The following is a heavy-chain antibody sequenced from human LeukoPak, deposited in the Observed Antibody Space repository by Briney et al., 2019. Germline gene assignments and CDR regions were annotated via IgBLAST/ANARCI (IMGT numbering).Heavy chain of an antibody. CDR3: ARDLPYSSSWYYFDY. Sequence: GGSLRLSCAPSGFTFDDYGMGWVRHAPGKGLEWVSGINWNGGSTGYADSVKGRFTISRDNAKNSLHLQMNSLRAEDTALYYCARDLPYSSSWYYFDYWGQGTLVTASS. D-gene: IGHD6-13*01. CDR2: INWNGGST. CDR1: GFTFDDYG. J-gene: IGHJ4*02. V-gene: IGHV3-20*04.